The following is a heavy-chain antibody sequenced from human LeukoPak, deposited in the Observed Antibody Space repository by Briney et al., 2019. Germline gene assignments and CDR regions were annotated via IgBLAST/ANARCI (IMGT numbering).Heavy chain of an antibody. CDR2: FDPEDGET. CDR3: ATPSTYYYDSSGYYKY. V-gene: IGHV1-24*01. Sequence: ASVKVSCKVSGYTVTELSMHWVRQAPGKGLEWMGGFDPEDGETIYAQKSQGRVTMTEDTSTDTAYMELSSLRSEDTAVYYCATPSTYYYDSSGYYKYWGQGTLVTVSS. CDR1: GYTVTELS. D-gene: IGHD3-22*01. J-gene: IGHJ4*02.